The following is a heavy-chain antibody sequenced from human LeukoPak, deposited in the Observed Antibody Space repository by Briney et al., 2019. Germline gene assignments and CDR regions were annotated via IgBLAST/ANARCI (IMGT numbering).Heavy chain of an antibody. V-gene: IGHV1-69*04. Sequence: SVKVSCKTSGGTFNSYAVNWVRQAPGQGLDWMGRIIPILGIANYAQKFQGRVTITADKSTSTAYMELSSLRSEDTAVYYCARDRGSGWSPDAFDIWGQGTMVTVSS. D-gene: IGHD6-19*01. CDR1: GGTFNSYA. J-gene: IGHJ3*02. CDR3: ARDRGSGWSPDAFDI. CDR2: IIPILGIA.